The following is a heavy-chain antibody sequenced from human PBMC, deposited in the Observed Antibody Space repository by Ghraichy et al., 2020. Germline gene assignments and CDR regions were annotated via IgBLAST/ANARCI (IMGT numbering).Heavy chain of an antibody. CDR2: SNPKSGDT. D-gene: IGHD1-1*01. J-gene: IGHJ4*02. CDR3: ARRLVSGSNDLDY. Sequence: ASVKVSCKASGYTFVDYYIYWVRQAPGQGLEWMGWSNPKSGDTDYAQKFQGRINMTRDTSISTAHMELSRLRSDDMAVYFCARRLVSGSNDLDYWGQGTLITVSS. V-gene: IGHV1-2*02. CDR1: GYTFVDYY.